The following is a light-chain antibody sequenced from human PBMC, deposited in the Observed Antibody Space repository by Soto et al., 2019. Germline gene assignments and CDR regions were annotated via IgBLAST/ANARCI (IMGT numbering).Light chain of an antibody. V-gene: IGKV3-11*01. CDR2: DAS. CDR1: RSVSRY. J-gene: IGKJ5*01. CDR3: QQRTNWPTST. Sequence: EIVLTQSPATLSLSPGERATLSCRASRSVSRYLAWYQQKPGQTPRHLIHDASSRATGTPVRFSGSGSGTDFTLTISSLEPEDFAVYYCQQRTNWPTSTFGQGTRLEIK.